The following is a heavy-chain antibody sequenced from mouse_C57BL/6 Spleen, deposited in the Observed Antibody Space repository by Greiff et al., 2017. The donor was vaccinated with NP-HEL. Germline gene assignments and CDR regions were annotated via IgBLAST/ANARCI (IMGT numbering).Heavy chain of an antibody. V-gene: IGHV1-42*01. CDR2: INPSTGGT. J-gene: IGHJ4*01. Sequence: VQLQQSGPELVKPGASVKISCKASGYSFTGYYMNWVKQSPEKSLEWIGEINPSTGGTTYNQKFKAKATLTVDKSSSTAYMQLKSLTSDDSAVYYCARLGSSYYYAMDYWGQGTSVTVSS. D-gene: IGHD1-1*01. CDR1: GYSFTGYY. CDR3: ARLGSSYYYAMDY.